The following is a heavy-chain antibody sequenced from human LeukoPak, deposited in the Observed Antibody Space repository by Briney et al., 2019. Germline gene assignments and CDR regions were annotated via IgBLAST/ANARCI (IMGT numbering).Heavy chain of an antibody. CDR1: GFTFGDYA. Sequence: PGGSLRLSCTASGFTFGDYAMNWVRQAPGKGLEWVSYISTRGSTIYYADSVKGRFTISRDNAKNSLYLQMNSLRAEDTAVYHCAREGIRAEAKYYFDYWGQGTLVTVSS. D-gene: IGHD6-13*01. CDR3: AREGIRAEAKYYFDY. CDR2: ISTRGSTI. V-gene: IGHV3-48*03. J-gene: IGHJ4*02.